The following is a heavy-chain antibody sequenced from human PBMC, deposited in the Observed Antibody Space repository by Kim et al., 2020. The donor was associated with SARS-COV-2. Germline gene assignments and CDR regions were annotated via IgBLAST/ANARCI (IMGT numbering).Heavy chain of an antibody. D-gene: IGHD3-10*01. CDR1: GGSISSSSYY. CDR2: IYYSGST. Sequence: SETLSLTCTVSGGSISSSSYYWGWIRQPPGKGLEWIGSIYYSGSTYYNPSLKSRVTISVDTSKNQFSLKLSSVTAADTAVYYCARPRFFRGRPNWFDPWG. J-gene: IGHJ5*02. V-gene: IGHV4-39*01. CDR3: ARPRFFRGRPNWFDP.